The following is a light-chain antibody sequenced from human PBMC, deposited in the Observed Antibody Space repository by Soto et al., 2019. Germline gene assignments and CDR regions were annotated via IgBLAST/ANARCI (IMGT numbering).Light chain of an antibody. CDR2: DAS. CDR1: QDIKNY. J-gene: IGKJ4*01. Sequence: DIQMTQSPSSLSASVGDRVTITCQASQDIKNYLNWYQQKPGKAPHLLIYDASNLKTGVQSRFSGSGSGTHFTFTISSLQPEDIATYYCQHYDHLPPLSFGGGTKVEIK. CDR3: QHYDHLPPLS. V-gene: IGKV1-33*01.